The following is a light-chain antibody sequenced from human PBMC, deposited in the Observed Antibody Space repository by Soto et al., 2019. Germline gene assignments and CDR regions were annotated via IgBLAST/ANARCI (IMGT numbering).Light chain of an antibody. J-gene: IGKJ4*01. V-gene: IGKV3-11*01. CDR2: DAS. CDR3: HQRRQWPLT. CDR1: QSVSSY. Sequence: EIVLSQSPATLSLSPGERATLSCRASQSVSSYLAWYQQKPGQAPRLLIYDASTRATGIPARFSGSGSGTDFTLTISSLESEDFAVYYCHQRRQWPLTFGGGTKVDIK.